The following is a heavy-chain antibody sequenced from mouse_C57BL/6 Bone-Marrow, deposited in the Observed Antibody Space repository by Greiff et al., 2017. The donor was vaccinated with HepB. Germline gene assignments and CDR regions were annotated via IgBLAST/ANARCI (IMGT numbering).Heavy chain of an antibody. CDR1: GYTFTSYW. J-gene: IGHJ2*01. V-gene: IGHV1-52*01. D-gene: IGHD2-3*01. Sequence: QVQLQQPGAELVRPGSSVKLSCKASGYTFTSYWMHWVKQRPIQGLEWIGNIDPSDSETHYNQKFKDKATLTVDKSSSTAYMQLSSLTSEDSAVYYCVRGIYDGYPYYFDYWGQGTTLTVSS. CDR3: VRGIYDGYPYYFDY. CDR2: IDPSDSET.